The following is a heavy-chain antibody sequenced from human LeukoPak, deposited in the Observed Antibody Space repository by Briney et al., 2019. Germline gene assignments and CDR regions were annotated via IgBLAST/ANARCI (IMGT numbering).Heavy chain of an antibody. V-gene: IGHV3-15*01. CDR2: ITSNTDGGTT. Sequence: PGGSLRLSCVASGLNFNSAWMTWVLQAPGKGLEWVGHITSNTDGGTTDYGAPVEGRFSFSRDDSKNTVYLQMNSLKTEDTAVYYCATPPGFYDTAPLDYWGQGTLVTVSS. CDR1: GLNFNSAW. CDR3: ATPPGFYDTAPLDY. D-gene: IGHD3-16*01. J-gene: IGHJ4*02.